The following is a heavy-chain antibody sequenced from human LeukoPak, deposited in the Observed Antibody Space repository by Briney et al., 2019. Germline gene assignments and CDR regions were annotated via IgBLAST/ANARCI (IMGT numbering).Heavy chain of an antibody. D-gene: IGHD6-13*01. CDR2: IPILGIA. J-gene: IGHJ4*02. Sequence: IPILGIANYAQKFQGRVTITADKSTSTAYMELSSLRSEDTAVYYCAREGPGVAAAGTGFDYWGQGTLVTVSS. CDR3: AREGPGVAAAGTGFDY. V-gene: IGHV1-69*04.